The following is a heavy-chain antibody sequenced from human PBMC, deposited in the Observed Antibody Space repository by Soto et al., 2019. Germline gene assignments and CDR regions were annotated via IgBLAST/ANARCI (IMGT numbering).Heavy chain of an antibody. V-gene: IGHV2-5*02. CDR3: AHSPSMLDYYFDY. Sequence: QITLKESGPALVKPTQTLTLTCTFSGFSLSTSGVGVGWIRQPPGKGLEWLAVINWDDDKRYWPSLKSRLTIARHTSKNQVVLRMTNMVPVLAATYYRAHSPSMLDYYFDYWGQGTMVTVSS. D-gene: IGHD2-8*01. J-gene: IGHJ4*02. CDR1: GFSLSTSGVG. CDR2: INWDDDK.